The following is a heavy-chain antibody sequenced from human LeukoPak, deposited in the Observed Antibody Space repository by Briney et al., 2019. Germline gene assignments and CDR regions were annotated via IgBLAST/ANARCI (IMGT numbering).Heavy chain of an antibody. CDR2: IYYSGST. D-gene: IGHD6-19*01. CDR1: GGSISSYY. V-gene: IGHV4-59*01. Sequence: SETLSLTCTVSGGSISSYYWSWIRQPPGKGLEWIGYIYYSGSTNYNPSLKSRITISGDTSKNQFSSKLRSVTAADTAVYYCASRHSSGWFDYWGQGTLVTVSS. J-gene: IGHJ5*01. CDR3: ASRHSSGWFDY.